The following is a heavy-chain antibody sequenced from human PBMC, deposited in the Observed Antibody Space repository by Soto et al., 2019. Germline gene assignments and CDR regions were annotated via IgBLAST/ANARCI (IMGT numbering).Heavy chain of an antibody. V-gene: IGHV3-21*01. CDR2: ISSGSVYT. D-gene: IGHD1-1*01. Sequence: ASLRLSCAASGLTFNSYSVNWVRQAPGKGLEWVASISSGSVYTDFADSVKGRFTISRDDVTNSVSLQMDSLRVEDTGIYYCARYDAFKAFDLWGQGTMVTVSS. CDR3: ARYDAFKAFDL. J-gene: IGHJ3*01. CDR1: GLTFNSYS.